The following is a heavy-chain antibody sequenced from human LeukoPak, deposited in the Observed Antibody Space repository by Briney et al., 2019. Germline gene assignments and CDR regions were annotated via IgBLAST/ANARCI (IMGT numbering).Heavy chain of an antibody. V-gene: IGHV5-51*04. D-gene: IGHD4-11*01. CDR1: GYSFTSYW. CDR2: IYPGDSDT. Sequence: GESLKISCKGSGYSFTSYWIGWVRQMPGKGLEWMGIIYPGDSDTRYSPSFQGQVTISADKPISTAYLQWSSLKASDTAMYYCARKVTTVTQWFDPWGQGTLVTVSS. CDR3: ARKVTTVTQWFDP. J-gene: IGHJ5*02.